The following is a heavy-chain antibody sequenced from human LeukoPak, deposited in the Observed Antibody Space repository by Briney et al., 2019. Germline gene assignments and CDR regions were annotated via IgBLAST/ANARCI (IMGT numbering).Heavy chain of an antibody. CDR2: IYYSGST. J-gene: IGHJ6*02. D-gene: IGHD3-10*01. V-gene: IGHV4-59*01. CDR1: GGSLSSYY. CDR3: ARQFGNQPGSYYYYYGMDV. Sequence: SETLSLTCTVSGGSLSSYYWSWIRQPPGKGLEWIGYIYYSGSTNYNPSLKSRVTISVDTSKNQFSLKLSSVTAADTAVYYCARQFGNQPGSYYYYYGMDVWGQGTTVTVSS.